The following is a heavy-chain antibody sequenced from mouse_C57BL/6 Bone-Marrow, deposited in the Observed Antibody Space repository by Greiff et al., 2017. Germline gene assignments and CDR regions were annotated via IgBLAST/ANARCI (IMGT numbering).Heavy chain of an antibody. CDR2: IHPNSGST. CDR1: GYTFTSYG. J-gene: IGHJ2*01. V-gene: IGHV1-64*01. D-gene: IGHD2-1*01. Sequence: QVQLQQPGAELVKPGASVKLSCKASGYTFTSYGMHWVKQRPGQGLEWIGMIHPNSGSTNYNEKVKSKATLTVDKTSSTAYMQLSSLTSEDSAVSYCARFLLGDYWGQGTTLTVSA. CDR3: ARFLLGDY.